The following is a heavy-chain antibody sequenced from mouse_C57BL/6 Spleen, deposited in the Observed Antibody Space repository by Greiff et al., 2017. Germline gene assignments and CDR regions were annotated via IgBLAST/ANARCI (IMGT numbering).Heavy chain of an antibody. Sequence: QVQLQQPGAELVRPGTSVKLSCKASGYTFTSYWMHWVKQRPGQGLEWIGVIDPSDSYTNYNQKFKGKATLTVDTSSSTAYMQLSSLTSEDSAVYYCARRDSSNWAMDYWGQGTSVTVSS. J-gene: IGHJ4*01. CDR2: IDPSDSYT. CDR1: GYTFTSYW. D-gene: IGHD2-5*01. CDR3: ARRDSSNWAMDY. V-gene: IGHV1-59*01.